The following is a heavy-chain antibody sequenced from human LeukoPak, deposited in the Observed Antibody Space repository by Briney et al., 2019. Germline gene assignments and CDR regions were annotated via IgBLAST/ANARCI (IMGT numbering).Heavy chain of an antibody. Sequence: SGGSLRLSCAASGFTFSDYAMHCVRQVPGKGLDYVSAITSSGVTTLYANSVKGRFTISRDNSKNTLYLQMDSLRVEDMAFYYFARENPPFSGVWGSWRFSGIAFDLWGHGTMVTVSS. V-gene: IGHV3-64*01. CDR1: GFTFSDYA. D-gene: IGHD3-16*01. J-gene: IGHJ3*01. CDR2: ITSSGVTT. CDR3: ARENPPFSGVWGSWRFSGIAFDL.